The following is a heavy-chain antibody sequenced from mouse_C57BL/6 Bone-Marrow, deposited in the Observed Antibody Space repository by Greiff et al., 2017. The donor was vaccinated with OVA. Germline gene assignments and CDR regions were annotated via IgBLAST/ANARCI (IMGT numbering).Heavy chain of an antibody. V-gene: IGHV8-8*01. CDR1: GFSLSTFGMG. J-gene: IGHJ1*03. CDR2: IWWDDVK. D-gene: IGHD1-1*01. CDR3: ARIPLLRYPWYVDV. Sequence: VTLIVCGPGILQPSQTLSLTCSFSGFSLSTFGMGVGWIRPPSGKGLEWLAHIWWDDVKYYNPDLTSRLTFSKDTSKNQVFLKISNVDTADTATYYCARIPLLRYPWYVDVWGTGTTVTVSS.